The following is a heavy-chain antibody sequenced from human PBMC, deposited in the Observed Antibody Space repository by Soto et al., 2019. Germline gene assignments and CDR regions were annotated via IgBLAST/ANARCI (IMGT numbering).Heavy chain of an antibody. CDR2: INHSGST. J-gene: IGHJ4*02. V-gene: IGHV4-34*01. D-gene: IGHD2-2*01. Sequence: SETLSLTCAVYGGSFSGYYWSWIRQPPGKGLEWIGEINHSGSTNYNPSLKSRVTISVDTSKNQFSLKLSSVTAADTAVYYCARGRVAAMRYFDYWGQGTLVTVS. CDR3: ARGRVAAMRYFDY. CDR1: GGSFSGYY.